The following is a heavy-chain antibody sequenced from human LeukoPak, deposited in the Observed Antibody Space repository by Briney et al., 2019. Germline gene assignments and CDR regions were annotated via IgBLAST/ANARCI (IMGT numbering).Heavy chain of an antibody. J-gene: IGHJ4*02. D-gene: IGHD6-13*01. CDR2: ISSTGLYM. Sequence: KPGGSLRLSCAASGFSFSTYSMNWVRQAPGKGLEWVSSISSTGLYMFNADSVKGRFTISRDNAGNSLYLQMNSLRAEDTAVYYCATEKVYSSRRQVDYWGQGTLVTVSS. V-gene: IGHV3-21*01. CDR1: GFSFSTYS. CDR3: ATEKVYSSRRQVDY.